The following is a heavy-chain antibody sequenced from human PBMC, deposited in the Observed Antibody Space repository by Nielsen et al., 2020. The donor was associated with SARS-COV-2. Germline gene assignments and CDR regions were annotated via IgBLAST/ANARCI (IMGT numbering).Heavy chain of an antibody. CDR2: IYSGNST. Sequence: GESLKISCAASGFTVSGNHMNWVRQAPGKGLEWVSVIYSGNSTFYADSVKGRFTISRDNSKNTLYLQMNSLRVEDTAVYYCAKDLESYSSGWYGFDYWGQGTLVTVSS. CDR1: GFTVSGNH. J-gene: IGHJ4*02. V-gene: IGHV3-53*01. D-gene: IGHD6-19*01. CDR3: AKDLESYSSGWYGFDY.